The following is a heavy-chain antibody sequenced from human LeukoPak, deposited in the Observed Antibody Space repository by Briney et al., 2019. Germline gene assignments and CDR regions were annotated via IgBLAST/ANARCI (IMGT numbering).Heavy chain of an antibody. Sequence: PSETLSLTCAVYGGSFSGYYWSWIRQPPGKGLEWIGEINHSGSTYYNPSLKSRVTISVDTSKNQFSLKLSSVTAADTAVYYCEVEQLGRGLPYWGQGTLVTVSS. CDR3: EVEQLGRGLPY. CDR2: INHSGST. CDR1: GGSFSGYY. D-gene: IGHD6-6*01. V-gene: IGHV4-34*01. J-gene: IGHJ4*02.